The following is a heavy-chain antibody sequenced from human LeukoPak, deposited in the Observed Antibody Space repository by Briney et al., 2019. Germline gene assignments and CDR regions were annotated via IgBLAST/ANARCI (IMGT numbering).Heavy chain of an antibody. D-gene: IGHD3-3*01. Sequence: EASVKVSCTASGYTFTSYDINWVRQATGQGLEWMGWMNPNSGNAGYAQKFQGRVTMTRNTSISTAYMELSSLRSEDTAVYYCARGQGLDVLRFLEWLFPHGMDVWGQGTTVTVSS. CDR3: ARGQGLDVLRFLEWLFPHGMDV. J-gene: IGHJ6*02. CDR2: MNPNSGNA. CDR1: GYTFTSYD. V-gene: IGHV1-8*01.